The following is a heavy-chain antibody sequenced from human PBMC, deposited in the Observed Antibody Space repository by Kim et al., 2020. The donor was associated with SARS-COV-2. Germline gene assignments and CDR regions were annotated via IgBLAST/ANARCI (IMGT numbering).Heavy chain of an antibody. J-gene: IGHJ4*02. Sequence: SQTLSLTCTVSGGSISSGGYYWSWIRQHPGKGLEWIGYIYYSGSTYYNPSLKSRVTISVDTSKNQFSLKLSSVTAADTAVYYCARGHPDCSSTSCYGLTLYYFDYWGQGTLVTVSS. D-gene: IGHD2-2*01. V-gene: IGHV4-31*03. CDR2: IYYSGST. CDR1: GGSISSGGYY. CDR3: ARGHPDCSSTSCYGLTLYYFDY.